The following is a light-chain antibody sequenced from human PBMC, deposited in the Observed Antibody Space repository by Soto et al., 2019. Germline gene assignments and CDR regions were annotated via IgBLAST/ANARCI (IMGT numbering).Light chain of an antibody. CDR3: QQYNNLPPMYT. J-gene: IGKJ2*01. CDR2: GAS. CDR1: QSVRSH. V-gene: IGKV3-15*01. Sequence: EIVLTQSPATLSVSPGEGATLSCRASQSVRSHLAWFQQKPGQAPRLLIYGASTRAAGIPARFSGGGSGTEFTLTISSLQSEDFAVYYCQQYNNLPPMYTFGQGTKLEIK.